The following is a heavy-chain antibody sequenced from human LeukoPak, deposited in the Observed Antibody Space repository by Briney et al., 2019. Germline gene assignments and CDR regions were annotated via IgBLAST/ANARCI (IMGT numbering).Heavy chain of an antibody. CDR2: IYSGGST. D-gene: IGHD2-15*01. CDR3: AREGTPSGGYFDY. V-gene: IGHV3-66*01. Sequence: GGSLLLSCAASGFTVSSNYMSWGRQAPGKGLEWGSVIYSGGSTYYADSVKDRFSISRHHPKNTLYLQMISLRAEDTAVYYCAREGTPSGGYFDYWGQGTLVAVSS. J-gene: IGHJ4*02. CDR1: GFTVSSNY.